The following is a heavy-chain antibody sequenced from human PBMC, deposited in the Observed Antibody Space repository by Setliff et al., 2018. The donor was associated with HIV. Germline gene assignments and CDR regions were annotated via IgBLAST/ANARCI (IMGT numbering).Heavy chain of an antibody. CDR3: GRGTLYGVSDY. J-gene: IGHJ4*02. V-gene: IGHV1-69*11. Sequence: SVKASCKASGNTLRNNGINWVRQAPGQGLEWVGSLIPALGEPHYAQRVQGRAAITADDSTHTAYLELVNLRSDDTATFYCGRGTLYGVSDYWGPGTLVTVSS. CDR1: GNTLRNNG. D-gene: IGHD3-3*01. CDR2: LIPALGEP.